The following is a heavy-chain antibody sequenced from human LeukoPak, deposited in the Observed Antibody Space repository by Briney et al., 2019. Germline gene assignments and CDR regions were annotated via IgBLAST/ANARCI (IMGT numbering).Heavy chain of an antibody. CDR2: IWYDGSNK. J-gene: IGHJ2*01. D-gene: IGHD6-6*01. CDR3: AGDYDSSSFGFFDL. CDR1: GFAFRSYG. Sequence: GRSLRLSCAASGFAFRSYGMHWIRQAPGKGLEWVAVIWYDGSNKYYADSVKGRFTISRDNSKNTLYLQMNSLRAEDTAVYYCAGDYDSSSFGFFDLWGRGTLVTVSS. V-gene: IGHV3-33*01.